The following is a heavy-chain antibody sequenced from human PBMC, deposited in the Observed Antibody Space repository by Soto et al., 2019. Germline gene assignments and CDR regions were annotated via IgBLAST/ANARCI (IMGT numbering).Heavy chain of an antibody. J-gene: IGHJ4*02. CDR3: ARLVFVGEGDF. V-gene: IGHV3-74*01. CDR2: ISGDGVHT. CDR1: GFTFSRYW. D-gene: IGHD3-16*01. Sequence: GGSLRLSCATSGFTFSRYWIHWVRQAPGEGLVWVSRISGDGVHTDYAESVKGRFTVSRDIAKSTGYLQMNNLRAEETAIYCWARLVFVGEGDFWGQGIMVTVSS.